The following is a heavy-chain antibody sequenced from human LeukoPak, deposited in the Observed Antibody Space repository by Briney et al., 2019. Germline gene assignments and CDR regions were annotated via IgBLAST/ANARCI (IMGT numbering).Heavy chain of an antibody. Sequence: ASVKVSCKASGYTFTSYGISWVRQAPGQGLEWMGWISAYNGNTNYAQKLQGRVTMTTDTSTSTAYMELRSLRSEDTAVYYCARDEVSQRGTMIVVAQGYWGQGTLVTISS. J-gene: IGHJ4*02. D-gene: IGHD3-22*01. CDR1: GYTFTSYG. CDR2: ISAYNGNT. V-gene: IGHV1-18*01. CDR3: ARDEVSQRGTMIVVAQGY.